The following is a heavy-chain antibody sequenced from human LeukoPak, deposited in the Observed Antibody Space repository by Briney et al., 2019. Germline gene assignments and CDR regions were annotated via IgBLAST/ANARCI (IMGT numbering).Heavy chain of an antibody. CDR3: ARGVKSVAGTIYFDY. CDR2: INPSGGST. D-gene: IGHD6-19*01. J-gene: IGHJ4*02. Sequence: GASVKVSCKASGYTFTSYYMHWVRQAPGQGLEWMGIINPSGGSTSYAQKFQGRVTMTRDTSTSTVYMELSSLRFEDTAVYYCARGVKSVAGTIYFDYWGQGTLVTVSS. V-gene: IGHV1-46*01. CDR1: GYTFTSYY.